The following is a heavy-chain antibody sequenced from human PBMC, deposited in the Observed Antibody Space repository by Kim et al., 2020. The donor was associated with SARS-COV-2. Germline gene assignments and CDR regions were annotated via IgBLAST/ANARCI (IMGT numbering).Heavy chain of an antibody. D-gene: IGHD5-18*01. J-gene: IGHJ4*02. V-gene: IGHV3-23*01. Sequence: GGSLRLSCAASGFIFSSYTMNWVRQAPGKGLEWVSTISDDVRDTHYADSVKGRFTITRDNSKNTVYLQMHSLRAEDTAIYYCTTRIHPHFDYWGQGTLVTVSS. CDR1: GFIFSSYT. CDR2: ISDDVRDT. CDR3: TTRIHPHFDY.